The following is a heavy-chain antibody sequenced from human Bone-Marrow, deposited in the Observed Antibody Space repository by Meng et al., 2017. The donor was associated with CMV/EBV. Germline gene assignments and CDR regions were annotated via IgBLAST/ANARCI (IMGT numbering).Heavy chain of an antibody. Sequence: ASVKVSCKASGYTFTGYYMHWVRQAPGQGLEWMGWFNPNSGGTNYAQKFQGRVTMTRDTSISTAYMELSRLRSDDTAVYYCARVGCSSTSCYRGPWFDPWGQGTLVTVSS. CDR3: ARVGCSSTSCYRGPWFDP. J-gene: IGHJ5*02. V-gene: IGHV1-2*02. CDR2: FNPNSGGT. CDR1: GYTFTGYY. D-gene: IGHD2-2*01.